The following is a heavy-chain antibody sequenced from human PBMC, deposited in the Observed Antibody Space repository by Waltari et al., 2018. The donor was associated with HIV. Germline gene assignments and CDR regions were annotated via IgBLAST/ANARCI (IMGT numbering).Heavy chain of an antibody. J-gene: IGHJ6*02. CDR1: GFTVSSTY. V-gene: IGHV3-66*01. CDR2: IYGGGST. Sequence: EVQLVESGGGLVQRGGSLLLSCAASGFTVSSTYMSWGRQAPGKGLEWVSVIYGGGSTYYADSVKGRFTISRDNSNNTLYLQMNSLRAEDTAVYYCASIAYCGGDCYPRGMDVWGQGTTVTVSS. CDR3: ASIAYCGGDCYPRGMDV. D-gene: IGHD2-21*02.